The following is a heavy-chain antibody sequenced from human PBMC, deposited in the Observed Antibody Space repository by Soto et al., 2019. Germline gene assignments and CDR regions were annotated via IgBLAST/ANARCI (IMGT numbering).Heavy chain of an antibody. D-gene: IGHD6-6*01. Sequence: HITVKGSGPTLVQPTQTLTLTCSLSGISLSTSGVGLGWIRQTPGKALEWLALIYWNDDKQYTPSLKSRPTITKDASKNQAVLTITNIDPVDTATYYCARGIATLPVFAFDVWGQGTVVPVSS. CDR2: IYWNDDK. V-gene: IGHV2-5*01. CDR1: GISLSTSGVG. CDR3: ARGIATLPVFAFDV. J-gene: IGHJ3*01.